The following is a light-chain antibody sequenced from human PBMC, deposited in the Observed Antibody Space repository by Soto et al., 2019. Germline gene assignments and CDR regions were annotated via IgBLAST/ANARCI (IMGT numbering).Light chain of an antibody. CDR2: GAS. J-gene: IGKJ2*01. V-gene: IGKV3-20*01. Sequence: EIVLTQSPGTLSLSPGERATLSCRAIQSVSSSFIAWYQHKPGQAPRLLIYGASSRATGIPDRFSGSGSGTDFTLTISRLEPEDFAVYFCQQYGSSPPHTFGQGTKVDI. CDR1: QSVSSSF. CDR3: QQYGSSPPHT.